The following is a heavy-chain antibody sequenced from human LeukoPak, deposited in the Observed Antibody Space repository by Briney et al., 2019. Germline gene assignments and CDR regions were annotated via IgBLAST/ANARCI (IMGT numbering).Heavy chain of an antibody. J-gene: IGHJ3*02. D-gene: IGHD2-15*01. CDR2: ISSSSSYI. CDR3: ARVAAYCSGGSCYDAAAFDI. Sequence: PGGSLRLSCAASGFTFSSYSMNWVRQAPGKGLEWVSSISSSSSYIYYADSVKGRFTISRDNAKNSLYLQMNSLRAEDTAVYYCARVAAYCSGGSCYDAAAFDIWGQGTMVTVSS. V-gene: IGHV3-21*01. CDR1: GFTFSSYS.